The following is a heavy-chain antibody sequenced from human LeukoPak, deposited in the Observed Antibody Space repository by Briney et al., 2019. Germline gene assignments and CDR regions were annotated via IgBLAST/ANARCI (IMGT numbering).Heavy chain of an antibody. V-gene: IGHV3-48*03. CDR2: ISSSGSTI. D-gene: IGHD4-23*01. CDR1: GFTFSSYE. Sequence: GGSLRLSCAASGFTFSSYEMNWVRQAPGKGLEWVSYISSSGSTIYYADSVKGRFTISRDNSKNTLYLQMNSLRAEDTAVYYCARALRWPQPFDYWGQGTLVTVSS. J-gene: IGHJ4*02. CDR3: ARALRWPQPFDY.